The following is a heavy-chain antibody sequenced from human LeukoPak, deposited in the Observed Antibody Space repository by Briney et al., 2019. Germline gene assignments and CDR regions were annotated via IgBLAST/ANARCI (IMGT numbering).Heavy chain of an antibody. CDR3: ARAYCSGGSCYRAFDY. J-gene: IGHJ4*02. D-gene: IGHD2-15*01. V-gene: IGHV4-59*01. CDR1: GGSISSYY. CDR2: IYYSGST. Sequence: PSETLSLTCTVSGGSISSYYWSWIRQPPGKGLEWIGYIYYSGSTNYNPSLKSRVTISVDTSKNQFSLKLSSVTAADTAAYYCARAYCSGGSCYRAFDYWGQGTLVTVSS.